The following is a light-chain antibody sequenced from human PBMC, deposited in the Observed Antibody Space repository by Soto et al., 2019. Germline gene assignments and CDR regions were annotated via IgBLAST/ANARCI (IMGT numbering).Light chain of an antibody. CDR2: EVI. CDR3: SSYADSNNLEVK. J-gene: IGLJ2*01. CDR1: SSDVGSCNY. V-gene: IGLV2-8*01. Sequence: QSALTQPPSASGSPGQSVTISCTGTSSDVGSCNYVSWYQQHPGKAPKLIIYEVIKRPSGVPDRFSGSKSGNTASLTVSGLQAEDEADYYSSSYADSNNLEVKFGGGTKLTVL.